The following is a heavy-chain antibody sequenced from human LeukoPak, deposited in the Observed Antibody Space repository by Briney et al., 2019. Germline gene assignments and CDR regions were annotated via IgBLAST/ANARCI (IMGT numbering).Heavy chain of an antibody. D-gene: IGHD2-21*01. Sequence: PSETLSLTCAVYGGSFSGYYWSWIRQPPGKGLEWIGEINHSGSTNYNPSLKSRVTMSVDTSKNQFSLKLSSVTAADTAVYYCARPDRSLLFRGNWFDPWGQGTLVTVSS. V-gene: IGHV4-34*01. CDR3: ARPDRSLLFRGNWFDP. CDR2: INHSGST. CDR1: GGSFSGYY. J-gene: IGHJ5*02.